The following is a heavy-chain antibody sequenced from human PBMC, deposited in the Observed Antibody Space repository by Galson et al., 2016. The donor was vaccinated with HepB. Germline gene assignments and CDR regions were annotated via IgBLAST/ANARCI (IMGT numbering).Heavy chain of an antibody. CDR3: ARTLNIATNGLTFDP. CDR1: GFSLSTSGVC. Sequence: PALVKPTQTLTLTCTFSGFSLSTSGVCVSWLRQPPGKALEWLGLIDWDDGKYYNTSLKTRLTISKDASKNQVVLTMTNMGPVDTATYYCARTLNIATNGLTFDPWGQGTLVTVSS. CDR2: IDWDDGK. D-gene: IGHD6-13*01. J-gene: IGHJ5*02. V-gene: IGHV2-70*01.